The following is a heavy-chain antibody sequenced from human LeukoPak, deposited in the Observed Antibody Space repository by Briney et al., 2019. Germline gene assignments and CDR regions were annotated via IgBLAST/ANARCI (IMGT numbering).Heavy chain of an antibody. CDR1: GYTFTGYY. CDR2: INPNSGGT. Sequence: ASVKVSCKASGYTFTGYYMHWVRQAPGQGLEWMGWINPNSGGTNHAQKFQGRVTMTRDTSISTAYMELSRLRSDDTAVYYCAREPHYYGSGSGDYWGQGTLVTVSS. V-gene: IGHV1-2*02. CDR3: AREPHYYGSGSGDY. D-gene: IGHD3-10*01. J-gene: IGHJ4*02.